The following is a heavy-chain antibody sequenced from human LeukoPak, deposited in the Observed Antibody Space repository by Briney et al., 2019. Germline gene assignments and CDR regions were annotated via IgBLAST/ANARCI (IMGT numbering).Heavy chain of an antibody. D-gene: IGHD2-15*01. CDR1: GFTFSSYA. J-gene: IGHJ4*02. V-gene: IGHV3-23*01. CDR3: AKQRNHRVEVAATFDY. Sequence: GGSLRLSCAASGFTFSSYAMSWVRQAPGKGLEWVSAISGSGGSTYYADSVKGRFTISRDNSKNTLHLQMNSLRAEDTAVYYCAKQRNHRVEVAATFDYWGQGTLVTVSS. CDR2: ISGSGGST.